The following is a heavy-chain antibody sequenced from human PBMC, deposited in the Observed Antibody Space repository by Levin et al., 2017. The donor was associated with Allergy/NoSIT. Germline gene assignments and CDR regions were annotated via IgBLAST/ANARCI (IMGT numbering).Heavy chain of an antibody. D-gene: IGHD3-22*01. V-gene: IGHV3-33*01. Sequence: GGSLRLSCAASGFTFSSYGMHWVRQAPGKGLEWVAVIWYDGSNKYYADSVKGRFTISRDNSKNTLYLQMNSLRAEDTAVYYCAREGERYYYDSSGYPALTSQYNWFDPWGQGTLVTVSS. CDR2: IWYDGSNK. J-gene: IGHJ5*02. CDR1: GFTFSSYG. CDR3: AREGERYYYDSSGYPALTSQYNWFDP.